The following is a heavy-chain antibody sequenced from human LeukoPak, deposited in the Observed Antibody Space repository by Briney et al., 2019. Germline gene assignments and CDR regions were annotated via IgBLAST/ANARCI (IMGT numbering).Heavy chain of an antibody. CDR2: ISYDGSNK. V-gene: IGHV3-30-3*01. CDR3: ARDRVLHSDY. CDR1: GFTFSSYA. D-gene: IGHD2-15*01. J-gene: IGHJ4*02. Sequence: GGSLRLSCAASGFTFSSYAMHWVRQAPGKGLEWVAVISYDGSNKYYADSVKGRFTISRDNSKNTLYLQMNSLRAEDTAVYYCARDRVLHSDYWGQGTLVTVSS.